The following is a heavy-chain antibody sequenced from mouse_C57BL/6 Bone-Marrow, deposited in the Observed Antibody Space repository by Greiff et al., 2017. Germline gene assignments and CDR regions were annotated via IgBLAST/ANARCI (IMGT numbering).Heavy chain of an antibody. CDR2: LYPGLCST. CDR3: ARRRYFDV. CDR1: FYTFPLSF. Sequence: QVQLQQPGAELVKPFSSVNISFNSSFYTFPLSFLPFFPPSPLQFLYLIFYLYPGLCSTNYNEKFKSKATLTVDTSSSTAYMQLSSLTSEDSAVYYCARRRYFDVWGTGTTVTVSS. V-gene: IGHV1-55*01. J-gene: IGHJ1*03.